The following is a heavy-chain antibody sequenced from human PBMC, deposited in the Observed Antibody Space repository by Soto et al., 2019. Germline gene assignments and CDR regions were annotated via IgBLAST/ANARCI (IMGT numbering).Heavy chain of an antibody. Sequence: QVQLVQSGAEVKRPGSSVKVSCKISGGTFSNGAFSWVRQAPGQGLEWMGGIIPLFGTPSYAQKFQGRVTVTADESSSTGYMELGSLTSEETAIYYWANGRVGEMGTGGYFDYWGQGTLVSVSS. CDR3: ANGRVGEMGTGGYFDY. CDR1: GGTFSNGA. V-gene: IGHV1-69*01. D-gene: IGHD3-10*01. CDR2: IIPLFGTP. J-gene: IGHJ4*02.